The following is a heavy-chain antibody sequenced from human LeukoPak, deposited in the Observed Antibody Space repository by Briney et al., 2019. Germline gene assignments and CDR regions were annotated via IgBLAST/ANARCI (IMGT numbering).Heavy chain of an antibody. CDR2: FDPEDGET. CDR3: ATPSQNFDWFRPFYYGMDV. J-gene: IGHJ6*02. D-gene: IGHD3-9*01. CDR1: GYTLTELS. V-gene: IGHV1-24*01. Sequence: ASVKVSRKVSGYTLTELSMHWVRPAPGKGLEWMGGFDPEDGETIYAQKFQGRVTMTEDTSTDTAYMELSSLRSEDTAVYYCATPSQNFDWFRPFYYGMDVWGQGTTVTVS.